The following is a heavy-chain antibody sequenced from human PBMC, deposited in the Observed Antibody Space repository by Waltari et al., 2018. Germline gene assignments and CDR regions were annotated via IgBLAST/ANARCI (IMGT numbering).Heavy chain of an antibody. D-gene: IGHD3-3*01. CDR1: GFTFSSYA. CDR2: ISGSGGST. J-gene: IGHJ4*02. Sequence: EVQLLESGGGLVQPGGSLRLSCAASGFTFSSYAMSWVRQAPGQGLEWVSAISGSGGSTYYADSVKGRFTISRDNSKNTLYLQMNSLRAEDTAVYYCAKDAAIFGVVIPPLFDYWGQGTLVTVSS. CDR3: AKDAAIFGVVIPPLFDY. V-gene: IGHV3-23*01.